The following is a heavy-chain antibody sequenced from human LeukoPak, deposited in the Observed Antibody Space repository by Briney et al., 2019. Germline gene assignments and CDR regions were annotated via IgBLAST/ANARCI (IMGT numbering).Heavy chain of an antibody. CDR2: INHSGST. CDR1: GGSFSGYY. CDR3: ASGSANWFDP. Sequence: SVTLSLTCAVYGGSFSGYYWSWIRQPPGKGLEWIGEINHSGSTNYNPSLKSRVIISVDTSKNQFSLKLSSVTAADTAVYYCASGSANWFDPWGQGTLVTVSS. V-gene: IGHV4-34*01. J-gene: IGHJ5*02.